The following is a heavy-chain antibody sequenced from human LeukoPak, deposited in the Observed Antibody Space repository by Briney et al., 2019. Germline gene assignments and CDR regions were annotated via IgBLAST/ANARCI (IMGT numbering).Heavy chain of an antibody. V-gene: IGHV3-21*01. CDR2: ISSNSSYI. CDR3: AELGITMIGGV. Sequence: GGSLRLSCSASGFTFSSYSMNWVRQAPGKGLEWVSSISSNSSYICYADSVRGRFTISRDNAKNSLYLQMNSLRAEDTAVYYCAELGITMIGGVWGKGTTVTISS. CDR1: GFTFSSYS. J-gene: IGHJ6*04. D-gene: IGHD3-10*02.